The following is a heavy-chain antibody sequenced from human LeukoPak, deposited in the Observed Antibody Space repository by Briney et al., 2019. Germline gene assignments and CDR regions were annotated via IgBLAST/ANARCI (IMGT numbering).Heavy chain of an antibody. CDR3: ATVFYYGSGSYRQYFQH. V-gene: IGHV1-24*01. Sequence: ASVKVSCKVSGYTLTELSMHWVRQAPGKGLEWMGGFDPEDGETIYAQKFQGRVTMTEDTSTDTAYMELSSLRSEDTDVYYCATVFYYGSGSYRQYFQHWGQGTLVTVSS. CDR1: GYTLTELS. J-gene: IGHJ1*01. D-gene: IGHD3-10*01. CDR2: FDPEDGET.